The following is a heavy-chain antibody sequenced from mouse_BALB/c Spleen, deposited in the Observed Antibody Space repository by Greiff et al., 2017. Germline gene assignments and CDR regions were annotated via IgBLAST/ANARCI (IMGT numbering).Heavy chain of an antibody. CDR2: IYPGSGST. CDR3: SNWGFSYAMDY. CDR1: GYTFTSYW. Sequence: LQQPGSELVRPGASVKLSCKASGYTFTSYWMHWVKQRPGQGLEWIGNIYPGSGSTNYDEKFKSKATLTVDTSSSTAYMQLSSLTSEDSAVYYCSNWGFSYAMDYWGQGTSVTVSS. D-gene: IGHD4-1*01. J-gene: IGHJ4*01. V-gene: IGHV1S22*01.